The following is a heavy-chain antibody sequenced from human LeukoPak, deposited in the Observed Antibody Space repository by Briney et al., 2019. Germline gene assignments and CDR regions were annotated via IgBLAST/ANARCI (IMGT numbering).Heavy chain of an antibody. CDR3: ARGESSSSSYHYYYYMDV. Sequence: SETLSLTCAVYGGSFSGYYWSWIRQPPGKGLEWIGEINHSGSTNYNPSLKSRVTISVDTSKNQFSLKLSSVTAADTAVYYCARGESSSSSYHYYYYMDVWGKGTTVTVSS. J-gene: IGHJ6*03. CDR1: GGSFSGYY. CDR2: INHSGST. D-gene: IGHD6-13*01. V-gene: IGHV4-34*01.